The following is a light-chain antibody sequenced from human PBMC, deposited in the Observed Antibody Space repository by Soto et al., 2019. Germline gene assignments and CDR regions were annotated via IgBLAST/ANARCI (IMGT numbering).Light chain of an antibody. V-gene: IGLV2-8*01. J-gene: IGLJ1*01. CDR2: EVV. CDR1: KSDIGVYDF. CDR3: KSYAGSNTYV. Sequence: QSVLTQPPSASGSPGQSVTISCTGTKSDIGVYDFVSWYQHHPGKAPRLIIYEVVQRPSGVPDRFSVSKSGNTASLTVSGLQAADEADYFCKSYAGSNTYVFGSGTKVTVL.